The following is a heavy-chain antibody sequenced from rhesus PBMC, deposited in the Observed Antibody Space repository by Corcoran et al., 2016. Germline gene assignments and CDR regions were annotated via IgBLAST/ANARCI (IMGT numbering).Heavy chain of an antibody. D-gene: IGHD6-31*01. V-gene: IGHV3S5*01. CDR1: GFTFSIYG. Sequence: QLVETGGGLVQPGGSLKLSCAASGFTFSIYGMSWVRQAPGKGLEWVSAINRGGGTTYYANSVKGRLPISRDNSKNTLSLQMNSLRAEDTAVYYCAKGIAAAGTDSWGQGVLVTVSS. J-gene: IGHJ4*01. CDR2: INRGGGTT. CDR3: AKGIAAAGTDS.